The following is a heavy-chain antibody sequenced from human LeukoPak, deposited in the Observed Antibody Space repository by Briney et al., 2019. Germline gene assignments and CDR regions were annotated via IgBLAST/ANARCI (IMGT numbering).Heavy chain of an antibody. D-gene: IGHD3-9*01. CDR3: AYWLSTVGWFDP. CDR2: INHSAST. V-gene: IGHV4-34*01. CDR1: GGSFSGYY. Sequence: PSETLSLTCAVYGGSFSGYYWSWIRRPPGKGLEWIGEINHSASTNYNPSLKSRVTISVDTSKNQFSLKLSSVTAADTAVYYCAYWLSTVGWFDPWGQGTLVTVSS. J-gene: IGHJ5*02.